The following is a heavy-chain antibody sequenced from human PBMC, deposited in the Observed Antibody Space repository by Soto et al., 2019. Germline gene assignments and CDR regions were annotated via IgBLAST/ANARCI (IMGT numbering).Heavy chain of an antibody. Sequence: QLQLQESGSGLVKPSQTLSLTCAVSGGSISSGGYSWSWIRQPPGKGLEWIGYIYHSGSTYYNPSLTSRVTISVDRSKNQFSLKLSSVTAADTAVYYCARVVVAAKGYNWFDPWGQGTLVTVSS. V-gene: IGHV4-30-2*01. CDR3: ARVVVAAKGYNWFDP. CDR2: IYHSGST. J-gene: IGHJ5*02. D-gene: IGHD2-15*01. CDR1: GGSISSGGYS.